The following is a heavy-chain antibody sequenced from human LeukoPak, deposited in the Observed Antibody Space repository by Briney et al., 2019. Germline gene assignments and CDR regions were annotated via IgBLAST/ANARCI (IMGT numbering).Heavy chain of an antibody. V-gene: IGHV4-59*06. CDR3: ARAAPNYGMDV. CDR1: GGSISSHY. D-gene: IGHD6-25*01. Sequence: SETLSLTCTVSGGSISSHYWSWIRQPPGKGLEWIGYIYYSGSTYYNPSLKSRVTISVDTSKNQFSLKLSSVTAADTAVYYCARAAPNYGMDVWGQGTTVTVSS. CDR2: IYYSGST. J-gene: IGHJ6*02.